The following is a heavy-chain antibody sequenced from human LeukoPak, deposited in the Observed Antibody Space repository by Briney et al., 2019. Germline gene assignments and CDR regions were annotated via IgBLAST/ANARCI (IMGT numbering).Heavy chain of an antibody. Sequence: PSQTLSLTCTVSGGSISSGDYYWSWVRQPPEKGLEWIGYIYYSGSTYYNPSLKSRVTISVDTSKNQFSLKLSSVTAADTAVYYCARGAPTAAAVDYWGQGTLVTVSS. CDR2: IYYSGST. CDR3: ARGAPTAAAVDY. J-gene: IGHJ4*02. V-gene: IGHV4-30-4*01. CDR1: GGSISSGDYY. D-gene: IGHD6-13*01.